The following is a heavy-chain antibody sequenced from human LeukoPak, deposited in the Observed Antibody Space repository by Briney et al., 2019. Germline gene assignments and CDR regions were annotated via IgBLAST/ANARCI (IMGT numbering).Heavy chain of an antibody. Sequence: GGSLRLSCAASGFTFDDYSMNWVRQAPGKGLEWVSFISSSSSTMYYADSVKGRSTISRDNAKNSVYLRMNSLRAEDTAVYYCARDGGSSWYGAFDIWGQGTMVTVSS. CDR2: ISSSSSTM. J-gene: IGHJ3*02. CDR3: ARDGGSSWYGAFDI. D-gene: IGHD6-13*01. V-gene: IGHV3-48*01. CDR1: GFTFDDYS.